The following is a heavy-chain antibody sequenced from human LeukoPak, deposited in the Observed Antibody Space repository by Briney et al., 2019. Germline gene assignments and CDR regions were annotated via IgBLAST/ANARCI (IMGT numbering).Heavy chain of an antibody. J-gene: IGHJ4*02. Sequence: GGSLRLSCAASGFTFSSYAMSWVRQAPGKGLEWVSAISGSGGSTYYADSVKGRFTISRDNSKNTLYPQMNSLRAEDTAVYYCAKDTRGSMTTTEGLFDYWGQGTLVTVSS. CDR3: AKDTRGSMTTTEGLFDY. CDR1: GFTFSSYA. V-gene: IGHV3-23*01. D-gene: IGHD4-17*01. CDR2: ISGSGGST.